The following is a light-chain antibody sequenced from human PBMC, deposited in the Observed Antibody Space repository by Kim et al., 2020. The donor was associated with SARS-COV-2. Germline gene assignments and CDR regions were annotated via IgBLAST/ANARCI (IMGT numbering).Light chain of an antibody. CDR3: QQSYSTPLT. CDR1: QTISSY. CDR2: AAS. V-gene: IGKV1-39*01. J-gene: IGKJ4*01. Sequence: DIQMTQSPSSLSASVGDRVTITCRASQTISSYLNWYQQKPGKAPKLLIYAASSLQSGVPSRFSGSGSGTDFTLTISSLQPEDFATYYCQQSYSTPLTFGGVTKMDIK.